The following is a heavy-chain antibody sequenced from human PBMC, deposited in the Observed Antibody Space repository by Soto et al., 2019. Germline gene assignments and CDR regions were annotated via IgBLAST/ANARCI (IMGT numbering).Heavy chain of an antibody. D-gene: IGHD6-13*01. CDR2: ISGRGDST. J-gene: IGHJ4*02. Sequence: GESLKISCTASGFTFRSYAMSWVRQAPGRGLEWVSAISGRGDSTYYADSVKGRFTISRDNSKNTLHLQMNSLRAEDTAVYYCAKDRIADPFDYWGQGTLVTVSS. CDR1: GFTFRSYA. V-gene: IGHV3-23*01. CDR3: AKDRIADPFDY.